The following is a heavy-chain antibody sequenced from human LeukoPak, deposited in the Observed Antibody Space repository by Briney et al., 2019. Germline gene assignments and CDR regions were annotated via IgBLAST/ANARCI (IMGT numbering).Heavy chain of an antibody. Sequence: GESLKISCKGSGDSFTNYWMGWVRQMPGKGLEWMGVIDPRDSDTRYSPSFQGQVTLSADKSISTAYLQWSSLKASDPAIYYCARHMGGNGYGLFHYWGQGTLVPVSS. CDR1: GDSFTNYW. J-gene: IGHJ4*02. D-gene: IGHD5-12*01. CDR2: IDPRDSDT. CDR3: ARHMGGNGYGLFHY. V-gene: IGHV5-51*01.